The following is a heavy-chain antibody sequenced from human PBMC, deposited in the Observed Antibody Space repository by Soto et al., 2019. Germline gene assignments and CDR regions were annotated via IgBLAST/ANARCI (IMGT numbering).Heavy chain of an antibody. CDR3: AKENGDHGDYFDY. CDR2: ISYDGSNK. J-gene: IGHJ4*02. Sequence: QVQLVESGGGVVQPGRSLRRSCAASGFTFSSYGMHWVRQAPGKGLEWVAVISYDGSNKYYADSVKGRFTISRDNSKNSLYRQMNSLRAEDTAVYYCAKENGDHGDYFDYWGQGTLVTVSS. V-gene: IGHV3-30*18. CDR1: GFTFSSYG. D-gene: IGHD4-17*01.